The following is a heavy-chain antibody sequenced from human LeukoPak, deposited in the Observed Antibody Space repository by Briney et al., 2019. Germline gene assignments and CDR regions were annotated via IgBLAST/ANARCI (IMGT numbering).Heavy chain of an antibody. CDR2: IYYSGSN. D-gene: IGHD3/OR15-3a*01. CDR1: GGSISSYY. J-gene: IGHJ4*02. V-gene: IGHV4-59*01. Sequence: SETLSLTCTVSGGSISSYYWSWLRQPPGKGLEWIGYIYYSGSNNYHPSLKSRVTISVDTSKNQFSLKLSSVTAADSAVNYCARRTGYYDGFDFWGQGTLVTVSS. CDR3: ARRTGYYDGFDF.